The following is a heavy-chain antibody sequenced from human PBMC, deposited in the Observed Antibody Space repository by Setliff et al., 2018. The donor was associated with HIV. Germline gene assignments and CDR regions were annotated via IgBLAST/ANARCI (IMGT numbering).Heavy chain of an antibody. J-gene: IGHJ4*02. V-gene: IGHV4-34*01. CDR3: ARRPYYFDS. Sequence: PSETLSLTCNVSGPSLSTGHHWGWIRQPPGKGLEWIGEIYHSGNTIYNPPLKSRVTKSVDTSKNQFSLKLSSVTAADTAVYYCARRPYYFDSWGQGTLVTVSS. D-gene: IGHD6-6*01. CDR2: IYHSGNT. CDR1: GPSLSTGHH.